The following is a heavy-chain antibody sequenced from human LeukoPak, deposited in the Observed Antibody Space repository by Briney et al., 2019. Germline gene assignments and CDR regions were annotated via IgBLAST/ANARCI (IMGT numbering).Heavy chain of an antibody. D-gene: IGHD6-13*01. Sequence: GGSLRLSCAASGFTFTTYWMSWVRQPPGKGLEWVANIKNDGSEKYYVDSVKGRFTISRDNAKNSLYLQMNSLRAEDTAVYYCARVGTAGGTLEDYWGQGTLVTVSS. CDR1: GFTFTTYW. CDR2: IKNDGSEK. V-gene: IGHV3-7*01. CDR3: ARVGTAGGTLEDY. J-gene: IGHJ4*02.